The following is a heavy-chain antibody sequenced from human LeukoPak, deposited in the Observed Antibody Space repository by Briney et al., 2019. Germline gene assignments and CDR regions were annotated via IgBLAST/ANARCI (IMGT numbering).Heavy chain of an antibody. J-gene: IGHJ5*02. Sequence: SETLSLTCTVSGGSISSYYWSWIRQPAGKGLEWIGRIYTSGSTNYNPSLKSRVTMSVDTSKNQFSLKLSSVTAADTAVYYCARDFYGSGSYSHSTWFDPWGQGTLVTVSS. CDR3: ARDFYGSGSYSHSTWFDP. CDR1: GGSISSYY. CDR2: IYTSGST. D-gene: IGHD3-10*01. V-gene: IGHV4-4*07.